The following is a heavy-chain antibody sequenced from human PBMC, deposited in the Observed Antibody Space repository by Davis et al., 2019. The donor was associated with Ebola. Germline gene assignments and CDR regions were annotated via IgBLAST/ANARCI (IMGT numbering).Heavy chain of an antibody. CDR2: ISTSGSTI. CDR1: GFTFGNYN. J-gene: IGHJ6*02. V-gene: IGHV3-48*02. CDR3: ARGGGSGSLGYGMDV. Sequence: GGSLRLSCLASGFTFGNYNMNWVRQTPGKGLEWVSYISTSGSTIYYADSVKGRFTISRDNAKNSLYLQMNSLRDEDTAVYYCARGGGSGSLGYGMDVWGQGTTVTVSS. D-gene: IGHD3-10*01.